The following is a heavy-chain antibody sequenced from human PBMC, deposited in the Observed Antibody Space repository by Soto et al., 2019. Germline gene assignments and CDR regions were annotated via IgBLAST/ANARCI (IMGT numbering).Heavy chain of an antibody. Sequence: SVEVSYNAYGGSFSSYAISWVRQAPGQGLEWMGGIIPIFGTANYAQKFQGRVTITADESTSTAYMELSSLRSEDTAVYYCARMMTTVTTGRWGYYYYGMDVWGQGTTVTVSS. D-gene: IGHD4-17*01. J-gene: IGHJ6*02. CDR1: GGSFSSYA. CDR3: ARMMTTVTTGRWGYYYYGMDV. CDR2: IIPIFGTA. V-gene: IGHV1-69*13.